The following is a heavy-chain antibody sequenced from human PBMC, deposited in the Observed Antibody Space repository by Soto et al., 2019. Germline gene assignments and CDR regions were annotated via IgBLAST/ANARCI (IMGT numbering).Heavy chain of an antibody. CDR3: ARSGSGSYYTPNFDY. CDR2: IIPIFGTA. Sequence: QVQLVQSGAEVKKPGSSVKVSCKASGGTFSSYAISWVRQAPGQGLEWMGGIIPIFGTANYAQKFQGRVTITADESTSTAYMELSSLRSDDTDVYYCARSGSGSYYTPNFDYWGQGTLVTVSS. D-gene: IGHD3-10*01. CDR1: GGTFSSYA. V-gene: IGHV1-69*01. J-gene: IGHJ4*02.